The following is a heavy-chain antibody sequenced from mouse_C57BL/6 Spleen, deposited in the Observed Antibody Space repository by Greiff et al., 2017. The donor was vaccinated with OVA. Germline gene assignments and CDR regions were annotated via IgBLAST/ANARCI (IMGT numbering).Heavy chain of an antibody. J-gene: IGHJ3*01. V-gene: IGHV1-82*01. CDR1: GYAFSSSW. CDR3: ARPYSGFAY. Sequence: VQLQQSGPELVKPGASVKISCKASGYAFSSSWMNWVKQRPGKGLEWIGRIYPGDGDTNYNGKFKGKATLTADKSSSTAYMQLSSLTSEDSAVYFCARPYSGFAYWGQGTLVTVSA. CDR2: IYPGDGDT. D-gene: IGHD2-12*01.